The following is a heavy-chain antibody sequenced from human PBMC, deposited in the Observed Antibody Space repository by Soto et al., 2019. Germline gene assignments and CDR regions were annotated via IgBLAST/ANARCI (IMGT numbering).Heavy chain of an antibody. CDR2: IYWDDDK. D-gene: IGHD2-2*01. CDR1: GFSLSTSGVG. Sequence: QITLKESGPTLVKPTQTLTLTCTFSGFSLSTSGVGVGWIRQPPGKALEWLALIYWDDDKRYSPSLNNRLTITKDTSKNQVVLTMTNVDPTDTATYYRPLCLRYCFRTNCPNRFDSWGQGTLVTVSS. CDR3: PLCLRYCFRTNCPNRFDS. V-gene: IGHV2-5*02. J-gene: IGHJ5*01.